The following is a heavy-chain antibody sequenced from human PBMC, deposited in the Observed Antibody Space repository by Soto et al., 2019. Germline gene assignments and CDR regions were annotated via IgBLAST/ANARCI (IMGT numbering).Heavy chain of an antibody. CDR2: IYPSDSDT. J-gene: IGHJ4*02. CDR3: AKAPPVTSYCGGDCYYFDY. Sequence: GESLKISCKGSGYSFTNYWIGWVRQMPGKGLEWVAIIYPSDSDTRYGPSFRGQVTISADKSITTAYLQWNSLKASDTAMYYCAKAPPVTSYCGGDCYYFDYWGQGTLVTVSS. CDR1: GYSFTNYW. V-gene: IGHV5-51*01. D-gene: IGHD2-21*02.